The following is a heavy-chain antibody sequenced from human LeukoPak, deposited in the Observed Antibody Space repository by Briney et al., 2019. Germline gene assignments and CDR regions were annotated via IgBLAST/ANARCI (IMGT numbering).Heavy chain of an antibody. CDR1: GYTLTELS. CDR2: FDPEDGET. CDR3: ARDLGYSSSWFSDFDY. J-gene: IGHJ4*02. Sequence: ASVKVSCKVSGYTLTELSMHWVRQAPGKGLEWMGGFDPEDGETIYAQKFQGRVTMTTDTSTSTAYMELRSLRSDDTAVYYCARDLGYSSSWFSDFDYWGQGTLVTVSS. V-gene: IGHV1-24*01. D-gene: IGHD6-13*01.